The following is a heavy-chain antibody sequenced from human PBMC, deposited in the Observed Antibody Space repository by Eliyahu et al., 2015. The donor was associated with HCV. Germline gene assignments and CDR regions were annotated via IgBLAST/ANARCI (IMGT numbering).Heavy chain of an antibody. D-gene: IGHD5-18*01. CDR2: ISYDGSNK. Sequence: SSYAMHWVRQAPGKGLEWVAVISYDGSNKYYADSVKGRFTISRDNSKNTLYLQMNSLRAEDTAVYYCARGLNVDTAKYYYYYYMDVWGKGTTVTVSS. V-gene: IGHV3-30-3*01. J-gene: IGHJ6*03. CDR1: SSYA. CDR3: ARGLNVDTAKYYYYYYMDV.